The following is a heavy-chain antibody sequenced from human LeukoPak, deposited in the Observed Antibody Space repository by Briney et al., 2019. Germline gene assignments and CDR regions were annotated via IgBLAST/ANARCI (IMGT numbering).Heavy chain of an antibody. CDR2: IYYSGST. CDR1: GDSISSSSYY. CDR3: ARGYSSGWYRGYYYYMDV. J-gene: IGHJ6*03. V-gene: IGHV4-39*07. D-gene: IGHD6-19*01. Sequence: SETLSLTCTVSGDSISSSSYYWGWTRQPPGKGLEWIGSIYYSGSTYYKSSLKSRVTISIDTSKNQLSLKLGSLIAADTAMYYCARGYSSGWYRGYYYYMDVWGKGTTVTVSS.